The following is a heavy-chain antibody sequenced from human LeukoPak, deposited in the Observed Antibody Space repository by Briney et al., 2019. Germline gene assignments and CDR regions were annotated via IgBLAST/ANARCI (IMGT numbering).Heavy chain of an antibody. CDR2: ISYDGSDK. J-gene: IGHJ4*02. V-gene: IGHV3-30*18. Sequence: GGSLRLSCAASRFTFSNYVMHWVRQAPSKGLEWVAVISYDGSDKYYADSVKGRFTISRDNSKNTLYLQMNSLRAEDTAVYYCAKDPRRYSRTGGYFDYWGQGTLVTVSS. CDR1: RFTFSNYV. CDR3: AKDPRRYSRTGGYFDY. D-gene: IGHD6-13*01.